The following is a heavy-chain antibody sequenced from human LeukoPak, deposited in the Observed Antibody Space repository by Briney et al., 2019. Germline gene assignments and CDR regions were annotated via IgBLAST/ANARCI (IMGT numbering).Heavy chain of an antibody. D-gene: IGHD6-13*01. CDR1: GYTFTGYY. CDR2: INPNSGGT. V-gene: IGHV1-2*02. J-gene: IGHJ5*02. CDR3: ARDFVKGYSSSWYLPWFDP. Sequence: ASVKVSCKASGYTFTGYYMHWVRQAPGQGLEWMGWINPNSGGTNYAQKFQGRVTMTRDTSISTAYMELSRLRSDDTAVYYRARDFVKGYSSSWYLPWFDPWGQGTLVTVSS.